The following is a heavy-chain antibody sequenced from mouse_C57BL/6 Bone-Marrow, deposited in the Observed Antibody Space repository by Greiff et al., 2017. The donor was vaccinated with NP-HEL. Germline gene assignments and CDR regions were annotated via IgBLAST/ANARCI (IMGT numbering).Heavy chain of an antibody. CDR3: ARYGITTVVATDWYFDV. Sequence: EVQLQESGPGLAKPSQTLSLPCSVTGYSLTSDYWNWIRKFPGNKLEYMGYISYSGSTYYNPSLKSRISITRDTSKNQYYLQLNSVTTEDTATYYCARYGITTVVATDWYFDVWGTGTTVTVSS. V-gene: IGHV3-8*01. CDR1: GYSLTSDY. D-gene: IGHD1-1*01. CDR2: ISYSGST. J-gene: IGHJ1*03.